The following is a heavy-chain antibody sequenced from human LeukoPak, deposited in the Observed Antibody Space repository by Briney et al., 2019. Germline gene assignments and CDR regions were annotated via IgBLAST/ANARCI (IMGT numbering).Heavy chain of an antibody. V-gene: IGHV1-3*01. J-gene: IGHJ4*02. CDR1: GYTFTSYA. CDR3: ARAGLGYSSSWYLGRD. D-gene: IGHD6-13*01. CDR2: INAGNGNT. Sequence: GASVKVSCKASGYTFTSYAMHWVRQAPGQRLEWMGWINAGNGNTKYSQKFQGRVTITRDTSASTAYMELSSLRSEDTAVYYCARAGLGYSSSWYLGRDWGQGTLVTVSS.